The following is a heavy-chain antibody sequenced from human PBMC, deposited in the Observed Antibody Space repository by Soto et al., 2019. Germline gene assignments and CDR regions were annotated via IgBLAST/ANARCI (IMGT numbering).Heavy chain of an antibody. D-gene: IGHD5-12*01. CDR1: GYTFTDYA. J-gene: IGHJ5*02. CDR3: ARARLDGNGYTWSWFDP. Sequence: QVQLVQSEAEVKEPGASVKVSCKASGYTFTDYALQWVRQAPGQSLEWMGWINAGNGNTKYSQKFLGRVTFTRDTSASTAYMEMSSLTYEVTAVFYCARARLDGNGYTWSWFDPWGQGVLVTVSS. V-gene: IGHV1-3*01. CDR2: INAGNGNT.